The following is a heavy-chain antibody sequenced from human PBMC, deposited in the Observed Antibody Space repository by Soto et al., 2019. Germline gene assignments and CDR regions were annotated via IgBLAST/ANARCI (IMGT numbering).Heavy chain of an antibody. CDR3: AREDCVSTTCYVSD. CDR2: INANNGNT. J-gene: IGHJ4*02. Sequence: ASVKVSCKASGYTFISYGISWLRQAPGQGLEWMGWINANNGNTLFAQKFQGRVTMTTDTLTNTAYTDLRSLRSEDTAVYYCAREDCVSTTCYVSDWGQGTLVTVSS. V-gene: IGHV1-18*01. D-gene: IGHD2-2*01. CDR1: GYTFISYG.